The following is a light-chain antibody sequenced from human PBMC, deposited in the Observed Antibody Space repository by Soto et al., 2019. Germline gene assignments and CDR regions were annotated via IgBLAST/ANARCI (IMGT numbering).Light chain of an antibody. CDR1: QSVSSN. Sequence: EIVLTQSPCTLSLSPGERATLSCRASQSVSSNAAWYQQKPGQSPGLLVYGASTRATGITARFSGSGSGTDFTLSISSLQSQDFAIYYCQHYYNWPRTFGQGTKVDIK. CDR2: GAS. J-gene: IGKJ1*01. V-gene: IGKV3D-15*01. CDR3: QHYYNWPRT.